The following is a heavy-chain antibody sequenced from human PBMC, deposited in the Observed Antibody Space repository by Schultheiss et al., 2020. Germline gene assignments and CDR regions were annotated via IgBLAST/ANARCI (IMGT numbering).Heavy chain of an antibody. V-gene: IGHV7-4-1*01. CDR3: ARSNEDIVVVPAANFDY. Sequence: ASVKVSCKASGYTFTSYGISWVRQAPGQGLEWMGWINTNTGNPTYAQGFTGRFVFSLDTSVSTAYLQICSLKAEDTAVYYCARSNEDIVVVPAANFDYWGKGTLGTVAS. D-gene: IGHD2-2*01. CDR1: GYTFTSYG. CDR2: INTNTGNP. J-gene: IGHJ4*02.